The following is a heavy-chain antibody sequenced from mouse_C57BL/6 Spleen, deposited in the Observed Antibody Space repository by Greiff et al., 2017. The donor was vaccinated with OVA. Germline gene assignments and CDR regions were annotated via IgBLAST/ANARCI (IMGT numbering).Heavy chain of an antibody. J-gene: IGHJ1*03. D-gene: IGHD1-1*01. CDR1: GFTFSDYG. CDR2: ISSGSSTI. Sequence: DVKLVESGGGLVKPGGSLKLSCAASGFTFSDYGMHWVRQAPEKGLEWVAYISSGSSTIYYADTVKGRFTISRDNAKNTLFLQMTSLRSEDTAMYYCARVRSSYGYFDVWGTGTTVTVSS. V-gene: IGHV5-17*01. CDR3: ARVRSSYGYFDV.